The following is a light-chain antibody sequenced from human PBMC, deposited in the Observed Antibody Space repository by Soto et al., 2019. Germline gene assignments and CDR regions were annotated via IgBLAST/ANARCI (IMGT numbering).Light chain of an antibody. V-gene: IGLV2-14*01. CDR3: MSYTSSNSWV. J-gene: IGLJ3*02. Sequence: QSVLTQPASVSGSPGQSITISCTGTSRDIGAYKFVSWYQHHPGRAPRLMTYEVSNRPSGVSKRFSASKSGNTASLTISGLQADDEADYYCMSYTSSNSWVFGGGTKLTVL. CDR2: EVS. CDR1: SRDIGAYKF.